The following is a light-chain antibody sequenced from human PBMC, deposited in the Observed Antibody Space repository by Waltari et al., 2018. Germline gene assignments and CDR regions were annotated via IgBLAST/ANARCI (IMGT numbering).Light chain of an antibody. J-gene: IGKJ2*01. CDR1: QSVSSSY. CDR2: DAS. Sequence: EIVLTKSPATLSLSPGERATLSCRASQSVSSSYLAWYQQKPGLAPRLLIYDASSRATGIPDRFSGSGSGTDFTLTISRLEPEDFAVYYCQQYGSSPMYTFGQGTKLEIK. V-gene: IGKV3D-20*01. CDR3: QQYGSSPMYT.